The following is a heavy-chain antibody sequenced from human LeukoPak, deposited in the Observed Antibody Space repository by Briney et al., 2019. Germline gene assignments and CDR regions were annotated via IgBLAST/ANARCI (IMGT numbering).Heavy chain of an antibody. CDR2: MNPNSGNT. CDR3: ARAYDSSGYSSGH. Sequence: GASVKVSCKASGYTFTSYDINWVRQATGQGLEWMGWMNPNSGNTGYAQKFQGRVTMTRNTSISTAYMELSSLRSEDTAVYYCARAYDSSGYSSGHWGQGTLVTVSS. CDR1: GYTFTSYD. J-gene: IGHJ4*02. V-gene: IGHV1-8*01. D-gene: IGHD3-22*01.